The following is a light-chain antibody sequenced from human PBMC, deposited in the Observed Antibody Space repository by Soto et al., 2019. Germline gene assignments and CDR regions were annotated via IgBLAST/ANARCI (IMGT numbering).Light chain of an antibody. CDR1: QSVSSY. CDR3: QHRRT. J-gene: IGKJ3*01. V-gene: IGKV3-11*01. CDR2: DAS. Sequence: EIVLTQSPGTLSLSVGERVTLSCRASQSVSSYLAWYQQTPGQAPRLLIYDASNRATGIPARFSGSGSGTDFTLTISSLEPEDFAVYYCQHRRTFGPGTKVDIK.